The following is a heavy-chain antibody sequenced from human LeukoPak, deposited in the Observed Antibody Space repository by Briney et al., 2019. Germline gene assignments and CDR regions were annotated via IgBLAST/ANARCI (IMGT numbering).Heavy chain of an antibody. D-gene: IGHD2-15*01. J-gene: IGHJ4*02. CDR1: GFTFSSYE. Sequence: GGSLRLFCAASGFTFSSYEMNWVRQAPGKGLEWVSYISSSGSTIYYADSVKGRFTISRDNAKNSLYLQMNSLRAEDTAVYYCARIGYSNDFDYWGQGTLVTVSS. V-gene: IGHV3-48*03. CDR2: ISSSGSTI. CDR3: ARIGYSNDFDY.